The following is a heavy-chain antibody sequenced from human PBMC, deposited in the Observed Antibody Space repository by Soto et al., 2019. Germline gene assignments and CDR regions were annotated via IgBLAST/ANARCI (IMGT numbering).Heavy chain of an antibody. CDR3: ARVGLRFDDAFDI. D-gene: IGHD3-3*01. CDR1: GDSISGGGYY. J-gene: IGHJ3*02. CDR2: IYYSGST. V-gene: IGHV4-31*03. Sequence: PSETLSLTCTVSGDSISGGGYYWSWIRQHPGKGLEWIGYIYYSGSTYYNPSLKSRVTISVDTSKNQFSLKLSSVTAADTAVYYCARVGLRFDDAFDIWGQGTMVTVSS.